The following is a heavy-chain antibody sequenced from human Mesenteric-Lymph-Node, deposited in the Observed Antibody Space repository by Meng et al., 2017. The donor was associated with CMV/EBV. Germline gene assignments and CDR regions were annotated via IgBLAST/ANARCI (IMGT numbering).Heavy chain of an antibody. CDR3: ARWVGGSDRPLDS. CDR2: VNTHNGNP. J-gene: IGHJ4*02. Sequence: CKASGYSFSIYGISWVRQAPGQGLEWMGWVNTHNGNPDYAQKFQGRVTMTTDTSTSTAYMELRSLRSDDTAIYYCARWVGGSDRPLDSWGQGTLVTVSS. V-gene: IGHV1-18*01. D-gene: IGHD3-16*01. CDR1: GYSFSIYG.